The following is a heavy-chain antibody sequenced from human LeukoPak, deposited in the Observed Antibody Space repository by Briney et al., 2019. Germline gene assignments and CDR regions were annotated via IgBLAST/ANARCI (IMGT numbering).Heavy chain of an antibody. Sequence: GASVKVSXKASGGTFSSYTISWVRQAPGQGLEWMGRIIPILGIANYAQRFQGRVTITADKSTSTAYMELSGLRSEDTAVYYCARDSWGSRGYSYGPSDYWGQGTLVTVSS. D-gene: IGHD5-18*01. CDR3: ARDSWGSRGYSYGPSDY. CDR1: GGTFSSYT. J-gene: IGHJ4*02. V-gene: IGHV1-69*04. CDR2: IIPILGIA.